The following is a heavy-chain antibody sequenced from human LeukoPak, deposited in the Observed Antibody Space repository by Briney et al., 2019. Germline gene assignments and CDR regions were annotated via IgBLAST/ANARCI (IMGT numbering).Heavy chain of an antibody. CDR2: IYYSGST. J-gene: IGHJ3*02. Sequence: PSQTLSLTCTVSGGSISSGGYYWSWIRQHPGKGLEWIGYIYYSGSTYYNPSLKSQVTISVDTSKNQFSLKLSSVTAADTAVYYCARGTTVVTHYAFDIWGQGTMVTVSS. V-gene: IGHV4-31*01. CDR3: ARGTTVVTHYAFDI. D-gene: IGHD4-23*01. CDR1: GGSISSGGYY.